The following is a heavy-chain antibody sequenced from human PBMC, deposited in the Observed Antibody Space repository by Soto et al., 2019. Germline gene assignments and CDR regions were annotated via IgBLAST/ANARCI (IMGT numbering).Heavy chain of an antibody. CDR2: IGTAGDT. V-gene: IGHV3-13*01. CDR3: ARGYYYDSSGYYGLAFDI. J-gene: IGHJ3*02. Sequence: WGSLRLSCAASGFTFSSYDMHWVRQATGKGLEWVSAIGTAGDTYYPGSVKGRFTISRENAKNSLYLQMNSLRAEDTAVYYCARGYYYDSSGYYGLAFDIWGQGTMVTVSS. CDR1: GFTFSSYD. D-gene: IGHD3-22*01.